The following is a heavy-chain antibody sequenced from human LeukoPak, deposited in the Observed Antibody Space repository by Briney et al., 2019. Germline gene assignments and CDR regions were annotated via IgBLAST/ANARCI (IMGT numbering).Heavy chain of an antibody. Sequence: PGGSLRLSCAASGFTFSSYRMNWVRRAPGKGLEWVSSISSSSSYIYYADSVKGRFTISRDNSKNTLYLQMSSLRAEDTAVYYCAGFSHKGVWGQGTTVTVSS. CDR2: ISSSSSYI. CDR1: GFTFSSYR. CDR3: AGFSHKGV. J-gene: IGHJ6*02. V-gene: IGHV3-21*01.